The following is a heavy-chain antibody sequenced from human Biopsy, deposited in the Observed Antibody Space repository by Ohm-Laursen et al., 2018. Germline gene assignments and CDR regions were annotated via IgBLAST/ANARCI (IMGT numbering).Heavy chain of an antibody. J-gene: IGHJ4*02. CDR1: GGSISRYH. CDR3: PRMPHFDY. CDR2: ISYPGGS. D-gene: IGHD2-2*01. Sequence: GTLSLTCTVSGGSISRYHWSWIRKSPGKGLEWLAYISYPGGSTFNPSLNGRATMSLDPSKNQFSLRLIYVTAADTAVYYCPRMPHFDYWGQGILVTVSS. V-gene: IGHV4-59*01.